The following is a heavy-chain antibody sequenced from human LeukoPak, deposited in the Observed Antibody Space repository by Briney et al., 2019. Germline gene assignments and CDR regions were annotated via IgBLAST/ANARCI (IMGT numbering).Heavy chain of an antibody. V-gene: IGHV3-48*02. Sequence: SGGSLRLSCAASGSIFSSDSMHWVRQAPGKGLEWVSFISSSNIIYYADSVKGRFTISRDNAQNSLYLHMSSLRDEDTAVYDCARGDSFHHFDYWGQGALVTVSS. J-gene: IGHJ4*02. CDR3: ARGDSFHHFDY. CDR1: GSIFSSDS. D-gene: IGHD5-24*01. CDR2: ISSSNII.